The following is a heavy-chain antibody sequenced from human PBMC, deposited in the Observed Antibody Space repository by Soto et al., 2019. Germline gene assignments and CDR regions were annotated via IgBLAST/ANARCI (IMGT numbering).Heavy chain of an antibody. D-gene: IGHD6-6*01. CDR1: GFPLRGYS. Sequence: GFLRLFLAASGFPLRGYSMGWVPPASGKGLEYVSGISSNGVGTYYANPVQGRFTISRDNSKNTVYLQMGSLRPEDMAVYYCARRARPDFYYMDVWGKGTTVTVSS. J-gene: IGHJ6*03. CDR2: ISSNGVGT. CDR3: ARRARPDFYYMDV. V-gene: IGHV3-64*01.